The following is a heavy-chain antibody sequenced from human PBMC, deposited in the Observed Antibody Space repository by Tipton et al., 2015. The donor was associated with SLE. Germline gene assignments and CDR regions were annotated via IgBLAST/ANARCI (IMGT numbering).Heavy chain of an antibody. CDR2: VYYSGTT. Sequence: TLSLTCTVSGVSISPYFWGWIRQTPGKGLEWIGTVYYSGTTYYSPSLKSRVTISLDTSKNHFSLLLNSVTAADTAVYYCAGHPQLAYFDPWGPGTLVTVSS. V-gene: IGHV4-59*04. D-gene: IGHD3-9*01. J-gene: IGHJ4*02. CDR3: AGHPQLAYFDP. CDR1: GVSISPYF.